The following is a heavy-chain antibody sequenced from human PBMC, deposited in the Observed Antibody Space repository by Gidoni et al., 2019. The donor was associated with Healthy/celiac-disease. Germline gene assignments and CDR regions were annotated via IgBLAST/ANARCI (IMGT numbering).Heavy chain of an antibody. Sequence: QVQLQESRPGLVKPSETLALTCTVSGCSIISSYWSWIRQPPGNGLEWIGYIYYSGSTNYNHSLKSRVTISVDTSKNQFSLKLSSVTAADTAVYYCARSHTNYYDSSGYYAYWGQGTLVTVSS. CDR1: GCSIISSY. V-gene: IGHV4-59*08. D-gene: IGHD3-22*01. J-gene: IGHJ4*02. CDR3: ARSHTNYYDSSGYYAY. CDR2: IYYSGST.